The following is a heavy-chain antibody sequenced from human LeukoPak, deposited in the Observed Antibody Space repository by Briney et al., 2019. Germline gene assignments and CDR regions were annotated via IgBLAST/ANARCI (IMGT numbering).Heavy chain of an antibody. CDR1: GFTFSDYY. Sequence: GGSLRLSCAASGFTFSDYYMTWIRQAPGKGLEWVSAISGSGGSTYYADSVKGRFTISRDNSKNTLYLQMNSLRDEDTAVYYCAKGVAGLDYWGQGTLVTVSS. J-gene: IGHJ4*02. V-gene: IGHV3-23*01. CDR3: AKGVAGLDY. CDR2: ISGSGGST. D-gene: IGHD6-19*01.